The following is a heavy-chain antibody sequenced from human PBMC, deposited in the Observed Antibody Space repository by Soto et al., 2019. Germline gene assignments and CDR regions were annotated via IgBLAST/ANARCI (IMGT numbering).Heavy chain of an antibody. CDR1: GFTFSDHY. V-gene: IGHV3-72*01. CDR3: ASGGPNSDWYFDL. Sequence: EVQLVESGGGLVQPGGSLRLSCAASGFTFSDHYMDWVRQAPGKGLEWVGRTRNKANSYTTEYAASVKGRFTISRDDSKNSLYLQMNSLKTEDTAVYYCASGGPNSDWYFDLWGRGTLVTVSS. D-gene: IGHD3-16*01. J-gene: IGHJ2*01. CDR2: TRNKANSYTT.